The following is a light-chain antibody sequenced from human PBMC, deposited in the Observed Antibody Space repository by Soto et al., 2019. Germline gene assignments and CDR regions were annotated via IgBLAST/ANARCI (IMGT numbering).Light chain of an antibody. Sequence: EIVLTQSPGTLSLSPGERATLSCRASQSVSSSYLAWYQQKPGQAPRLLIYGASSRATGISDRFSGSGSGTDFTLTISRLEPEDFAVYYCQQYGSSPVTFGQGTKVEIK. CDR2: GAS. V-gene: IGKV3-20*01. J-gene: IGKJ1*01. CDR3: QQYGSSPVT. CDR1: QSVSSSY.